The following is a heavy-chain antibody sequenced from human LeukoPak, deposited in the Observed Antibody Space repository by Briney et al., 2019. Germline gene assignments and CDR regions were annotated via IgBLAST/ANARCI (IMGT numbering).Heavy chain of an antibody. V-gene: IGHV4-59*08. J-gene: IGHJ4*02. Sequence: SETLSLTCTVSGGSISNYYWGWIRQPPGKGLEWIGYIYYSGSTNYNPSLRSRVTISVDTSKNRFSLKLNSVTATDTAVYYCARLFCGGGTRYGPSHYWGQGTLVTVSS. D-gene: IGHD2-21*01. CDR3: ARLFCGGGTRYGPSHY. CDR1: GGSISNYY. CDR2: IYYSGST.